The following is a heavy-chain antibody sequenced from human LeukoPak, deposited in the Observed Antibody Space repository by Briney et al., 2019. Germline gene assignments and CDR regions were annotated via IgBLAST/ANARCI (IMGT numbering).Heavy chain of an antibody. V-gene: IGHV3-74*01. CDR3: ARGIAAAGLPEYFQH. CDR1: GFTFSNYW. CDR2: IKSDGTDT. J-gene: IGHJ1*01. Sequence: GGSLRLSCAASGFTFSNYWMLWLRQAPGMGLVWVSRIKSDGTDTTYADSVKGRFTISRDNSKNTLYLQMNSLRAEDTAVYYCARGIAAAGLPEYFQHWGQGTLVTVSS. D-gene: IGHD6-13*01.